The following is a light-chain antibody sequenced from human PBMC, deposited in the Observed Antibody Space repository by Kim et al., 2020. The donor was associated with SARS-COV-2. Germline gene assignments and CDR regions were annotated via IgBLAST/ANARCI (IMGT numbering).Light chain of an antibody. V-gene: IGLV2-14*01. Sequence: GQSSTTSCTGTSSDVGGYNYASWYQQHPGKAPKLMIYEVTKRPSGVSNLFTGSKSGNTAALTISGLQAEDEADYYCSSYTSSSTLVFGGGTQLTVL. CDR3: SSYTSSSTLV. CDR1: SSDVGGYNY. CDR2: EVT. J-gene: IGLJ2*01.